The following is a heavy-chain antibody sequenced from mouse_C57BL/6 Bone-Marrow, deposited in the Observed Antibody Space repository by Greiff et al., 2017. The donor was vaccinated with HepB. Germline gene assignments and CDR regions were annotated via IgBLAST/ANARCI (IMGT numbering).Heavy chain of an antibody. CDR2: IHPNSGST. D-gene: IGHD2-4*01. Sequence: QVQLQQPGAELVKPGASVKLSCKASGYTFTSYWMHWVKQRPGQGLEWIGMIHPNSGSTNYNEKFKSKATLSVDKSSSTAYMQLSSLTSEDSAVYYCARWGLYYDYDGGYWGQGTSVTVSS. J-gene: IGHJ4*01. CDR1: GYTFTSYW. CDR3: ARWGLYYDYDGGY. V-gene: IGHV1-64*01.